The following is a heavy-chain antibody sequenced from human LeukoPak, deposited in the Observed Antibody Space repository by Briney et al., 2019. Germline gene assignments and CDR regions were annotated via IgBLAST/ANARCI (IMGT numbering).Heavy chain of an antibody. V-gene: IGHV3-23*01. D-gene: IGHD5-12*01. Sequence: GGSLRLSCAASGFTFSSYAMSWVRQAPGKGLEWVSAISGSGGSTYYADSVKGRFTISRDNAKNSLYLQMNSLRAEDTAVYYCARSGYVHAFDIWGQGTMVTVSS. CDR1: GFTFSSYA. J-gene: IGHJ3*02. CDR3: ARSGYVHAFDI. CDR2: ISGSGGST.